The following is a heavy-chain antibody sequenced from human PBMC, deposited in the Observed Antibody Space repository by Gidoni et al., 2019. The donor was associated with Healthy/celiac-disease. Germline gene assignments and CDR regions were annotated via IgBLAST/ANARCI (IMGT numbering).Heavy chain of an antibody. J-gene: IGHJ4*02. D-gene: IGHD6-6*01. CDR1: GFTFADYG. CDR2: INWNGGST. Sequence: EVQLVESGGGVVRPGGSLRLSCAASGFTFADYGLSGVRQAPGKGLEWVSGINWNGGSTGYADSVKGRFTISRDNAKNSLYLQMNSLRVEDTALYYCARGIYSSSSEGSDYWGQGTLVTVSS. CDR3: ARGIYSSSSEGSDY. V-gene: IGHV3-20*04.